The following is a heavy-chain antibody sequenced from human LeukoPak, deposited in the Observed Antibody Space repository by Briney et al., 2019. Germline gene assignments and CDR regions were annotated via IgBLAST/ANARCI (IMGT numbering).Heavy chain of an antibody. CDR3: AELGITMIGGV. V-gene: IGHV3-48*03. CDR1: GFTFSSYE. J-gene: IGHJ6*04. Sequence: GGSLRLSCAASGFTFSSYEMNWVRQAPGKGLEWVSYISSSGSTIYYADSVKGRFPISRDNAKNSLYLQMNSLRAEDTAVYYCAELGITMIGGVWGKGTTVTISS. CDR2: ISSSGSTI. D-gene: IGHD3-10*02.